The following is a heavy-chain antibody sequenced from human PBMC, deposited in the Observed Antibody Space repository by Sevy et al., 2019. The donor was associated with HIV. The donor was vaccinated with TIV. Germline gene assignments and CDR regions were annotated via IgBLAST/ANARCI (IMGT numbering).Heavy chain of an antibody. Sequence: GGSLRLSCAASGFTISSYSMNWVRQAPGKGLEWVSSISSSSSYIYYADSVKGRFTISRDNAKNSLYLQMNSLRAEDTAVYYCARAKNYYGMDVWGQGTTVTVSS. V-gene: IGHV3-21*01. CDR3: ARAKNYYGMDV. CDR1: GFTISSYS. J-gene: IGHJ6*02. CDR2: ISSSSSYI.